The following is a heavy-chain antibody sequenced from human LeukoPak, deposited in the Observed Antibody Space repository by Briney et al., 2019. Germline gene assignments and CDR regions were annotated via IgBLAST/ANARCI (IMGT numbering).Heavy chain of an antibody. J-gene: IGHJ4*02. CDR3: ARYYYDSSGYYYFDY. Sequence: SGPALVKPTQTLTLTCTFSGFSLSTSGMCVSWIRQPPGKALEWLARIDWDDDKYYSTSLKTRLTISKDTSKNQVVLTMTNMDPVDTATYYCARYYYDSSGYYYFDYWGQGTLVTVSS. CDR2: IDWDDDK. CDR1: GFSLSTSGMC. V-gene: IGHV2-70*11. D-gene: IGHD3-22*01.